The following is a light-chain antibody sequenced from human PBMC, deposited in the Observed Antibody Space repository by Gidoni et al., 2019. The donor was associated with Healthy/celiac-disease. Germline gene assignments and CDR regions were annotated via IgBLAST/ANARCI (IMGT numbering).Light chain of an antibody. Sequence: SYELTQPPSVSVSPGQTASITCSGDKLGDKYACWYTQKPGQSPVLVIYQDSQRPSGIPERFSGSNSGNTATLTISGTQAMDEADYYCQAWDSSTHVVFGGGTKLTVL. V-gene: IGLV3-1*01. J-gene: IGLJ2*01. CDR3: QAWDSSTHVV. CDR1: KLGDKY. CDR2: QDS.